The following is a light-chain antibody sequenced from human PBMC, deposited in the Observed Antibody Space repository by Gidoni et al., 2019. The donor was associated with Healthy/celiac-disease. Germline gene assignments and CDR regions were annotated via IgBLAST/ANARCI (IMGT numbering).Light chain of an antibody. V-gene: IGKV2-28*01. Sequence: DIVMTQSPPSLPVTPGEPASISCRSSQSRLHSNGYNYLDWYLQKPGQSPQLLIYLGSNRASGVPDRFSGSGSGTDFTLKISRVEAEDVGVYYCMQALQTPRAFGQGTKVEIK. CDR1: QSRLHSNGYNY. CDR3: MQALQTPRA. J-gene: IGKJ1*01. CDR2: LGS.